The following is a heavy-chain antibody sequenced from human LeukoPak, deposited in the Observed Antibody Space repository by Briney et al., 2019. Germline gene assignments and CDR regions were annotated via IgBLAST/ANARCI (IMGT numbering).Heavy chain of an antibody. D-gene: IGHD2-2*02. V-gene: IGHV1-18*01. Sequence: ASVKVSCKASGYTFTSYGISWVRQAPGQGLEWMGWISAYNGNTNYAQKLQGRVTMTTDTSTSTAYMELRSLRSDDTAVYYCASGYCSSISCYTPDYWGQGTLVTVSS. CDR1: GYTFTSYG. CDR2: ISAYNGNT. J-gene: IGHJ4*02. CDR3: ASGYCSSISCYTPDY.